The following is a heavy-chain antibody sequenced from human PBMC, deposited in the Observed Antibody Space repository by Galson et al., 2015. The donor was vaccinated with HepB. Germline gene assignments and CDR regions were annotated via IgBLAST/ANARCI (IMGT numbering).Heavy chain of an antibody. D-gene: IGHD2-15*01. CDR2: ISWNSGSI. Sequence: SLRLSCAASGFTFDDYAMHWVRQAPGKGLEWVSGISWNSGSIGYADSVKGRFTISRDNAKNSLYPQMNSLRAEDTALYYCAKDPGCSGGSCYRSHYYYYGMDVWGQGTTVTVSS. CDR1: GFTFDDYA. J-gene: IGHJ6*02. CDR3: AKDPGCSGGSCYRSHYYYYGMDV. V-gene: IGHV3-9*01.